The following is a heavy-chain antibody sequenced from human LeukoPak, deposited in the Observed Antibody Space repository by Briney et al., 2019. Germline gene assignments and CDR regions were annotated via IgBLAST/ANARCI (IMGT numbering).Heavy chain of an antibody. Sequence: GGSLRLSCAASGFTFSSYELYWVRQAPGKGLEWVSYISSGGTTIKYADSVKGRFTISRGDAKKSLYLQMNGLRAEDMAIYYCGAARQYVGAFDIWGQGTLVTVSS. CDR2: ISSGGTTI. CDR3: GAARQYVGAFDI. D-gene: IGHD3-16*01. V-gene: IGHV3-48*03. J-gene: IGHJ3*02. CDR1: GFTFSSYE.